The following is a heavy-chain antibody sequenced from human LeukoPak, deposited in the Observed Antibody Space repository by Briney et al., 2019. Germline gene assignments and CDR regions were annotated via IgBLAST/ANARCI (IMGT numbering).Heavy chain of an antibody. J-gene: IGHJ4*02. D-gene: IGHD6-19*01. Sequence: GGSLRLSCAASGFTFINAWMSWVRQAPGKGLEWVGRIKSKTAGGTTDNAAPVKGRFTISRDDSKNTLYLQMNSLKTEDTAVYYCTTDDAPRGGWSFDYWGQGTLVTVSS. V-gene: IGHV3-15*01. CDR2: IKSKTAGGTT. CDR3: TTDDAPRGGWSFDY. CDR1: GFTFINAW.